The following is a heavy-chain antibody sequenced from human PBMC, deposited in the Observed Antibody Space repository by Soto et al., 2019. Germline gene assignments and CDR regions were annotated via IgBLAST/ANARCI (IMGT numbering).Heavy chain of an antibody. CDR2: IIPILDIA. D-gene: IGHD1-1*01. CDR3: ARVRDDHYYTMDV. Sequence: QVQLVQSGAEVKKPGSSVKVSCKVSEGPFSSYTLNWVRQARGQGLEWMGRIIPILDIADYAQKLQGRVTITADKSTNTAYMELSNLRSEDTAVYYCARVRDDHYYTMDVWGQGTTVTVSS. J-gene: IGHJ6*02. CDR1: EGPFSSYT. V-gene: IGHV1-69*02.